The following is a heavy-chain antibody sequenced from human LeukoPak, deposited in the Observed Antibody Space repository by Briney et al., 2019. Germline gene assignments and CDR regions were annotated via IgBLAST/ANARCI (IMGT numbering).Heavy chain of an antibody. J-gene: IGHJ4*02. D-gene: IGHD6-13*01. CDR1: GFTFSSYW. CDR3: ARGLAGSFDY. V-gene: IGHV3-74*01. CDR2: INSDGSST. Sequence: PGGSLRLSCAASGFTFSSYWMHWVRQAPGKGLVWDSRINSDGSSTSYADSVKGRFTISRDNAKNTLYLQMNSLRAEDTAVYYCARGLAGSFDYWGQGTLVTVSS.